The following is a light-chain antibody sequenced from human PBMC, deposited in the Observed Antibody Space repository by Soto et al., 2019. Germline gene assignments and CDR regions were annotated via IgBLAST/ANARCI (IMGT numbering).Light chain of an antibody. CDR3: QQYDNLPYT. CDR1: QDISNY. CDR2: DAS. V-gene: IGKV1-33*01. J-gene: IGKJ2*01. Sequence: DIRMTQSPSSLSASVGDRVTITCQARQDISNYLNWYQQKPGQDPKLLIYDASNLETGVPSRFSGSRSGTDFTFTISSLQPEDIATYYCQQYDNLPYTFGPGTNLEIK.